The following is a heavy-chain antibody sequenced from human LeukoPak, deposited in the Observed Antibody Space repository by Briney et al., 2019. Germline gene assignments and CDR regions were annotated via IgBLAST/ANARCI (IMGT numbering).Heavy chain of an antibody. CDR2: FDPEDGET. D-gene: IGHD3-10*01. J-gene: IGHJ2*01. V-gene: IGHV1-24*01. CDR1: GYTLTELS. Sequence: ASVKVSCKVSGYTLTELSMHWVRQAPGKGLEWMGGFDPEDGETIYAQKFQGRVTMTEDTSTDTAYMELSSLRSEDTAVYYCAASSSQILDKIYYFDLWGRGTLVSVSS. CDR3: AASSSQILDKIYYFDL.